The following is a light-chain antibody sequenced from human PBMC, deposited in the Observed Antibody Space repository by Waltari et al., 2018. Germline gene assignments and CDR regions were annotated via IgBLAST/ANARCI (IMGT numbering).Light chain of an antibody. Sequence: DIQMTQSPSSLSASVGDRVTIPCQASQDIRNYLNWYQHKPGKAPKLLIYDASTLEAGVPSRFSGSGSGTYFTFTISSLQPEDVATYYCQQHYNLPLTFGGGTKVEI. V-gene: IGKV1-33*01. CDR1: QDIRNY. CDR2: DAS. CDR3: QQHYNLPLT. J-gene: IGKJ4*01.